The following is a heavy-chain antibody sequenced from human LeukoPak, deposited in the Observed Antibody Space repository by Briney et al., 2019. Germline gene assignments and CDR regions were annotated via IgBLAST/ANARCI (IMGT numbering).Heavy chain of an antibody. CDR1: GFTFSAYG. CDR2: ISYDGSYQ. CDR3: ARERRRDGYNYKDY. Sequence: GGSLRLSCAVSGFTFSAYGMHWVRQAPGKGLEWVAVISYDGSYQAYADSVKGRFTVSRDSSKNTLYLQLNSLRPEDTGLNYCARERRRDGYNYKDYWGQGTQVSVSS. J-gene: IGHJ4*02. V-gene: IGHV3-30*04. D-gene: IGHD5-24*01.